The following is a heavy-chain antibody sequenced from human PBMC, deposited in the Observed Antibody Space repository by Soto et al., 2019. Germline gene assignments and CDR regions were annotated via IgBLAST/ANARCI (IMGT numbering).Heavy chain of an antibody. D-gene: IGHD3-10*01. CDR1: GFIFSRYG. V-gene: IGHV3-30*18. Sequence: QGQLVESGGGVVQPGTSLRLSCEASGFIFSRYGMHWVRQAPGKGLEWVAVISYDGSNKYYAESVKGRFIIPRDKSENTLYLQMNSLRAEDTAVYYCAKDLGSGKPYYYYAMDVWGQGTTVTVSS. J-gene: IGHJ6*02. CDR2: ISYDGSNK. CDR3: AKDLGSGKPYYYYAMDV.